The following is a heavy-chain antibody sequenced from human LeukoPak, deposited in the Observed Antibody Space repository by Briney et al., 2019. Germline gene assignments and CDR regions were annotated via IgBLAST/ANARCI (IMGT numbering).Heavy chain of an antibody. D-gene: IGHD3-9*01. CDR3: ARGALYYDILTGYYNQVSTYHDY. CDR2: INHSGST. CDR1: GGSFSGYY. Sequence: SETLSLTCAVYGGSFSGYYWSWIRQPPGKGLEWIGEINHSGSTNYNPSLKSRVTISVDTSKNQFSLKLSSVTAADTAVYYCARGALYYDILTGYYNQVSTYHDYWGQGTLVTVSS. J-gene: IGHJ4*02. V-gene: IGHV4-34*01.